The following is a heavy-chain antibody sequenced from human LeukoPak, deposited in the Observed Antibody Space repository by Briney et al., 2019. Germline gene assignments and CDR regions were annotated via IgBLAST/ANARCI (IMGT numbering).Heavy chain of an antibody. D-gene: IGHD4-17*01. Sequence: GGSLRLSCEASGFTFSSYAMSWVRQAPGKGLEWVSAISGSGGSTYYADSVKGRFTISSDNSKNTLYLQMNSLRAEDTAVYYCGYGDYYYYGMDVWGQGTTVTVSS. J-gene: IGHJ6*02. CDR1: GFTFSSYA. CDR2: ISGSGGST. CDR3: GYGDYYYYGMDV. V-gene: IGHV3-23*01.